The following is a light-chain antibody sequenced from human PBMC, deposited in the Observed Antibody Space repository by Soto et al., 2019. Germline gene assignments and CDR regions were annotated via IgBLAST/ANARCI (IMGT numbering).Light chain of an antibody. CDR1: QSISIW. CDR2: DAS. V-gene: IGKV1-5*01. Sequence: DIQMAQSPSPLSASVGDRVTITCRASQSISIWLDWYQQKPGKAPKLLIYDASSFDSGVPSRFSGSGSGTEFTLTISSLQSDDFAAYYCQQYNSYPFTFGQGTKLEIK. J-gene: IGKJ2*01. CDR3: QQYNSYPFT.